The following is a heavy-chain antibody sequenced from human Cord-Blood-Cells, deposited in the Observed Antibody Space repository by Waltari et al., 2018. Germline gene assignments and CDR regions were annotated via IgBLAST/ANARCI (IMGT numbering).Heavy chain of an antibody. CDR2: ISSSSSYI. Sequence: EVQLVESGGGLVKPGGSLRLSCAASGFTFSSYSMNWVRQAPGKGLEWVSSISSSSSYISYADSVKGRFTISRDNAKNSLYLQMNSLRAEDTAVYYCASSGLWFGELLNWGQGTLVTVSS. J-gene: IGHJ4*02. D-gene: IGHD3-10*01. V-gene: IGHV3-21*01. CDR1: GFTFSSYS. CDR3: ASSGLWFGELLN.